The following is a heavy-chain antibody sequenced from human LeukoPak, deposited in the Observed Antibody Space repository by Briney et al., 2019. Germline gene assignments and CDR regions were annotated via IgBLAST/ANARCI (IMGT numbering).Heavy chain of an antibody. D-gene: IGHD6-19*01. CDR1: GFTFSSYA. CDR2: ISGSGGST. V-gene: IGHV3-23*01. CDR3: AKTGPGSGWARYYFDY. Sequence: GGSLRLSCAASGFTFSSYAMSWVRQAPGKGLEWVSAISGSGGSTYYADSVKGRFTISRDNSKNTLYLQMNSLKAEDTALYYCAKTGPGSGWARYYFDYWGQGTLVTVSS. J-gene: IGHJ4*02.